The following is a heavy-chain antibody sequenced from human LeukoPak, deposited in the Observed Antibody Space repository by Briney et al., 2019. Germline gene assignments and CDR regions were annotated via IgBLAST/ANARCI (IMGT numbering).Heavy chain of an antibody. Sequence: SSVKVSCKASGGTFSSYAISWVRQAPGQGLEWMGGIIPISGTANYAQKFQGRVTITTDESTSTAYMELSSLRSEDTAVYCCARAYYDILTGFDYWGQGTLVTVSS. J-gene: IGHJ4*02. D-gene: IGHD3-9*01. V-gene: IGHV1-69*05. CDR1: GGTFSSYA. CDR2: IIPISGTA. CDR3: ARAYYDILTGFDY.